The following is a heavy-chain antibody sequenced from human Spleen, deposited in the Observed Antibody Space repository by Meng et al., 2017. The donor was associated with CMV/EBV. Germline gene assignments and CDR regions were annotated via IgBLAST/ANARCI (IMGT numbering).Heavy chain of an antibody. V-gene: IGHV1-18*01. CDR1: GFTFTNYA. CDR3: ARVDEGSYGMDV. Sequence: ASVKVSCKASGFTFTNYAISWVRQAPGQGLEWMAWISVYNGKIHYAQKVQGRVTMTTDTSTSTAHMEVRSLRSDDTAVYYCARVDEGSYGMDVWGQGTTVTVSS. D-gene: IGHD3-9*01. CDR2: ISVYNGKI. J-gene: IGHJ6*02.